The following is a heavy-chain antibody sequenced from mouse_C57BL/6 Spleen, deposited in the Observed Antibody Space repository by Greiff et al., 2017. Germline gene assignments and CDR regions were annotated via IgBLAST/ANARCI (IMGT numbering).Heavy chain of an antibody. Sequence: QVQLQQPGAELVKPGASVKLSCKASGYTFTSYWMHWVKQRPGQGLEWIGMIHPNSGSTNYNEKFKSKATLTVDKSSSTAYMQLSSLTSEDSAVYYCARGDLLITTVVAFGYWGQGTTLTVSS. J-gene: IGHJ2*01. CDR1: GYTFTSYW. V-gene: IGHV1-64*01. CDR3: ARGDLLITTVVAFGY. CDR2: IHPNSGST. D-gene: IGHD1-1*01.